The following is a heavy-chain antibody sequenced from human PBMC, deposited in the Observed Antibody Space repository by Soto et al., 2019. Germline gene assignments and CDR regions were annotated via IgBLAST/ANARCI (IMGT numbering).Heavy chain of an antibody. J-gene: IGHJ6*02. CDR1: GYTFTSYG. Sequence: QVQLVQSGSEVKKPVASVKVSCKAPGYTFTSYGISWVRQAPGQGLEWMGWISSYNGNTNDAQKLQGRVTMTTDTSTSTAYMELRSLRSDDTAVYYCVTIAAARIYYGMDVWVQGTTVTVSS. CDR3: VTIAAARIYYGMDV. D-gene: IGHD6-13*01. V-gene: IGHV1-18*01. CDR2: ISSYNGNT.